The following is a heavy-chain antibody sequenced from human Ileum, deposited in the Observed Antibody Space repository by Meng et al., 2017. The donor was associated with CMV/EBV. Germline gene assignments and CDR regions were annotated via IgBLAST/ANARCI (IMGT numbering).Heavy chain of an antibody. D-gene: IGHD1-26*01. Sequence: FTFGDSVMHWVRQAPGKGLEWVAVIWSDGSQRYFGDSVKGRFTTSADNSKSTLYMQMNSLRTEDTAVYYCAKGWVGPGVGNPNWFDPWGQGTLVTVSS. CDR1: FTFGDSV. V-gene: IGHV3-33*06. CDR3: AKGWVGPGVGNPNWFDP. CDR2: IWSDGSQR. J-gene: IGHJ5*02.